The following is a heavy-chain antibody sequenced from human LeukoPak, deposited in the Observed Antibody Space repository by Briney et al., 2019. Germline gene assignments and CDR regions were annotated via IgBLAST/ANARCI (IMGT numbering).Heavy chain of an antibody. V-gene: IGHV4-4*07. CDR1: GGPISSYY. Sequence: SETLSLTCTVSGGPISSYYWSWIRQPAGKGLEWIGRIYTSGSTNYNPSLKSRVTMSVDTSTNQFSLKLSSVTAADTAVYYCARDRGSSSWQPLDYWGQGTRVTVSS. CDR3: ARDRGSSSWQPLDY. J-gene: IGHJ4*02. CDR2: IYTSGST. D-gene: IGHD6-13*01.